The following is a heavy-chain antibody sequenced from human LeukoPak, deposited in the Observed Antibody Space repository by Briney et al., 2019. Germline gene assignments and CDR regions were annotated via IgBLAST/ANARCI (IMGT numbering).Heavy chain of an antibody. CDR3: ASAPGSSGWLGYDY. Sequence: PSETLSLTCAVYGGSFSGYYWSWIRQPPGKGLEWIGEINHSGSTNYNPSLKSRVTISVDTSKKQFSLKLSSVTAADTAVYYCASAPGSSGWLGYDYWGQGTLVTVSS. D-gene: IGHD6-19*01. CDR2: INHSGST. V-gene: IGHV4-34*01. J-gene: IGHJ4*02. CDR1: GGSFSGYY.